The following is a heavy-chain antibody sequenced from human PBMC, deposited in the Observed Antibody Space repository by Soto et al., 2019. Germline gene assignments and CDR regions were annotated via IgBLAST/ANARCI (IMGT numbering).Heavy chain of an antibody. CDR1: GFTFSSYG. CDR3: ARGATPTSH. V-gene: IGHV3-23*01. Sequence: EVQLLESGGGLVQPGGSLRLSCAASGFTFSSYGMSWVRQAPGKGLEWVSAISSSGGSAYYADSVKGRFTISRDNSKNTLDLQMKRLKARDTAVNYRARGATPTSHWGQGTLGTLPS. CDR2: ISSSGGSA. J-gene: IGHJ4*02. D-gene: IGHD3-16*01.